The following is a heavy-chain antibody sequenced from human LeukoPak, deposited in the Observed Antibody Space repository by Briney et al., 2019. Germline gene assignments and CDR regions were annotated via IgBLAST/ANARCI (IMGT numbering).Heavy chain of an antibody. D-gene: IGHD6-13*01. J-gene: IGHJ4*02. CDR2: ISYDGSNK. CDR1: GFTFSSYA. Sequence: PGGSLRPSCAASGFTFSSYAMHWVRQAPGKGLEWVAVISYDGSNKYYADSVKGRFTISRDNSKNTLYLQMNSLRAEDTAVYYCARDRLAVAGTQDYWGQGTLVTVSS. V-gene: IGHV3-30*04. CDR3: ARDRLAVAGTQDY.